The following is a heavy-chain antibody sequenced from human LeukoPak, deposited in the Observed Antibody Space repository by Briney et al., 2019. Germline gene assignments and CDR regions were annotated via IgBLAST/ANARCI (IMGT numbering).Heavy chain of an antibody. J-gene: IGHJ3*02. CDR2: TYHSGST. V-gene: IGHV4-4*02. Sequence: SETLSLTCAVSGGSISRSNWWSWVRQPPGKGLEWIGETYHSGSTNYNPSLKSRVTISVNTSKNQFSLKLSSVTAADTAVYYCASGMARHDAFDIWGQGTMVTVSS. CDR1: GGSISRSNW. CDR3: ASGMARHDAFDI. D-gene: IGHD5-24*01.